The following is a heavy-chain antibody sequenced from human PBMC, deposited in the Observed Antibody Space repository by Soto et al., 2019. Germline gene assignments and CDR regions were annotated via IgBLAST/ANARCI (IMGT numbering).Heavy chain of an antibody. V-gene: IGHV3-9*01. CDR2: ISWNSGSI. D-gene: IGHD2-2*01. Sequence: EVQLVESGGGLVQPGRSLRLSCAASGFTFDDYAMHWVRQAPGKGLEWVSGISWNSGSIGYADSVKGRFTISRDNAKKSLYLQMNSLRADDTALYYCAKGGQLLTEGGGYWGQGTLVTVS. CDR3: AKGGQLLTEGGGY. J-gene: IGHJ4*02. CDR1: GFTFDDYA.